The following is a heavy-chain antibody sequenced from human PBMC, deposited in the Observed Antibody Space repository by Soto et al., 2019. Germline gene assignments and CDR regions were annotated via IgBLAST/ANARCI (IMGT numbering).Heavy chain of an antibody. Sequence: EVQLVESGGGLVQPGRSLRLSCAASGFTFDDYAMHWVRQAPGKGLEWVSGISCNGGNIGYADSVKGRFTISRDNAKNSLFLQMNSLIADDTALYVCAKDIYSSSSGQDYWGKGTPVTVSS. CDR3: AKDIYSSSSGQDY. J-gene: IGHJ4*02. D-gene: IGHD6-6*01. V-gene: IGHV3-9*01. CDR2: ISCNGGNI. CDR1: GFTFDDYA.